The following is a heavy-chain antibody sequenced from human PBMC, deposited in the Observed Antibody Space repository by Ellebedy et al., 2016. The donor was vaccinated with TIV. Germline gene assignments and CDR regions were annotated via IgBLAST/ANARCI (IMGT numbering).Heavy chain of an antibody. V-gene: IGHV3-11*04. CDR3: AGSFDF. J-gene: IGHJ4*02. CDR2: ISSRSDTK. CDR1: GGSFSGYY. Sequence: LSHTXAVYGGSFSGYYWSWIRQPPGKGLEWVSYISSRSDTKYYADSVKGRFTISRDNAKNSLYLQMNSLRAEDTALYYCAGSFDFWGQGTLVTVSS.